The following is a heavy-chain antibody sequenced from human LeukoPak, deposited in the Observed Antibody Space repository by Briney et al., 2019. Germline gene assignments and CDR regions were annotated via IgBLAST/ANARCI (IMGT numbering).Heavy chain of an antibody. CDR3: ATAMDWGSRWYFDL. CDR2: ISYSGST. J-gene: IGHJ2*01. D-gene: IGHD3/OR15-3a*01. Sequence: SETLSLTCTVSGASIDNYYWNWLRQPPGKGLEWLEYISYSGSTNYSPSLRSRVSMSLDTSKNQSSLRLNSVTAADTAVYYCATAMDWGSRWYFDLWGRGTLVTVSS. CDR1: GASIDNYY. V-gene: IGHV4-59*01.